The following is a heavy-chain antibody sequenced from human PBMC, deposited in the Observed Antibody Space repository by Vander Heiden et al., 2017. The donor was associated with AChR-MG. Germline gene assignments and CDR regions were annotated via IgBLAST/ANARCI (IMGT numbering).Heavy chain of an antibody. Sequence: QVQLVESGGGVVQPGRSLRLSCAASGFTFRSYAMHGVRQAPGKGLEWVAVISYDGSNKYYADSVKGRFTISRDNSKNTLYLQMNSLRAEDTAVYYCARDAPNSFSYGWYYYYGMDVWGQGTTVTVSS. CDR1: GFTFRSYA. D-gene: IGHD5-18*01. V-gene: IGHV3-30-3*01. J-gene: IGHJ6*02. CDR3: ARDAPNSFSYGWYYYYGMDV. CDR2: ISYDGSNK.